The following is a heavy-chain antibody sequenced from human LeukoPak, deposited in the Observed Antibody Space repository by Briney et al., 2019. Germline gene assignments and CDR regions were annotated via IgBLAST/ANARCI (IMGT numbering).Heavy chain of an antibody. CDR2: IYYSGST. J-gene: IGHJ5*02. CDR3: ARGSVEMATIDWFDP. CDR1: GGSISSGGYY. D-gene: IGHD5-24*01. V-gene: IGHV4-31*03. Sequence: SETLSLTCTVSGGSISSGGYYWSWIRQHPGKGLEWIGYIYYSGSTYYNPSLKSRVTISVDTSKNQFSLKLGSVTAADTAVYYCARGSVEMATIDWFDPWGQGTLVTVSS.